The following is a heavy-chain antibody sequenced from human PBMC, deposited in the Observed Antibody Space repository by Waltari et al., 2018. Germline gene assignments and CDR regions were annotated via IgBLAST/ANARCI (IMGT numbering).Heavy chain of an antibody. J-gene: IGHJ4*02. V-gene: IGHV4-34*01. CDR3: ARGQRYYDFWSGYPGSYFDY. CDR2: INHSGST. Sequence: QVQLQQWGAGLLKPSETLSLPCAGYGGFFSGYYWGGIRQPPREGMEWIGEINHSGSTEYNPSLKSRVTISVDTSKNQFSLKLSSVTAADTAVYYCARGQRYYDFWSGYPGSYFDYWGQGTLVTVSS. CDR1: GGFFSGYY. D-gene: IGHD3-3*01.